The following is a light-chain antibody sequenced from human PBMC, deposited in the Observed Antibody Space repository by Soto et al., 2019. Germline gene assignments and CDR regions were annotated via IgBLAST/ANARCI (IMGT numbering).Light chain of an antibody. CDR2: KVS. Sequence: DVVMTQSPLSLPVTLGQPASISCKSSQSLVSSDGNTYLHWFQQRPGQSPRRLIHKVSNRDSGVPDRFSGSGSGTDFTLKISRVEAEDVAIYYCMQGTHWPRTFGQGPRVEIK. CDR3: MQGTHWPRT. V-gene: IGKV2-30*01. J-gene: IGKJ1*01. CDR1: QSLVSSDGNTY.